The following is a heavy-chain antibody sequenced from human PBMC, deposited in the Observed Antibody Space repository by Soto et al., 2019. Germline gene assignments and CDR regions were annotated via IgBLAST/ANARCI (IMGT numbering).Heavy chain of an antibody. CDR3: ARGVYYYDSSGYVRNGVAFDI. CDR1: GGSFSGYF. J-gene: IGHJ3*02. D-gene: IGHD3-22*01. V-gene: IGHV4-59*01. Sequence: SETLSLPCLFSGGSFSGYFWSWVRQPPRKGLEWIGFVYYSRSTNYNPSLKCRVTISYDTSRQQISFKLSCVTAVDTAVYYCARGVYYYDSSGYVRNGVAFDIWGQGTMVTVSS. CDR2: VYYSRST.